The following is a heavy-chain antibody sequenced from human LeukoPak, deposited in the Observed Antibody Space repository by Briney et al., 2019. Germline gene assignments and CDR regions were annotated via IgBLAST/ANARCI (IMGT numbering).Heavy chain of an antibody. CDR2: INWNAGST. J-gene: IGHJ1*01. Sequence: PGGSLRLSCAASGFTFDDYAMSWVRQAPGKGLEWVSGINWNAGSTGYADSVKGRFTISRDNAKNSLSLLMNSLSAEDTAVYYCATGPPGGLVRQFQHWGQGTLVTVSS. V-gene: IGHV3-20*04. CDR3: ATGPPGGLVRQFQH. CDR1: GFTFDDYA. D-gene: IGHD1-26*01.